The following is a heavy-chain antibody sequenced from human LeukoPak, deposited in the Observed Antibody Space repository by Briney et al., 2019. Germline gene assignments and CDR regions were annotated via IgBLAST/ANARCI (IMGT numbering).Heavy chain of an antibody. D-gene: IGHD5-24*01. CDR2: ITPSGGT. Sequence: ASVKVSCKASGYTFTNYAMHWVRQAPGQGLEWVGWITPSGGTNYPQKFQGRVAITRDTSITTAYMDLSRLTSDDTAVYYCARDRYGDGFAHFDYWGKGALVTASS. CDR1: GYTFTNYA. CDR3: ARDRYGDGFAHFDY. J-gene: IGHJ4*02. V-gene: IGHV1-2*02.